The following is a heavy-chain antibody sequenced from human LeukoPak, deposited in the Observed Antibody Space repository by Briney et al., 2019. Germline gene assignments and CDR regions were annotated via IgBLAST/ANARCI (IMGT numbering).Heavy chain of an antibody. V-gene: IGHV7-4-1*02. CDR1: GYTFTSYA. D-gene: IGHD2-8*01. CDR2: INTNTGNP. CDR3: ARVYCTNGVCDFDY. J-gene: IGHJ4*02. Sequence: ASVKVTCKASGYTFTSYAMNWVRQAPGQGLEWMGWINTNTGNPTYAQGFTGRFVFSLYTSVSTAYLQISSLKAEDTAVYYCARVYCTNGVCDFDYWGQGTLVTVSS.